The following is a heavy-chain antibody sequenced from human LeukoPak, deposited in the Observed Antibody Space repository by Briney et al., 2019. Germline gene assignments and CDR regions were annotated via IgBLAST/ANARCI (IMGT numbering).Heavy chain of an antibody. CDR2: IYHSGST. CDR3: AREYSTSSEGDYFDY. J-gene: IGHJ4*02. CDR1: GASITTYY. V-gene: IGHV4-59*01. D-gene: IGHD6-6*01. Sequence: SETLSLTCTVSGASITTYYWTWIRQPPGKGLEWIGYIYHSGSTNYNPSLKSRVTISLDTSRNQFSLRLSSVTAADTALYFCAREYSTSSEGDYFDYWGQGSLVTVSS.